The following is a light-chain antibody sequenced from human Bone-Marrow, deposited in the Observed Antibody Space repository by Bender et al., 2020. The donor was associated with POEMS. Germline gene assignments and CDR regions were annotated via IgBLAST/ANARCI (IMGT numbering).Light chain of an antibody. Sequence: QSALTQPASVSGSPGQSVTISCTGTSSDVGSYRFVSWYQQHPGKAPKVMIYEGSKRPSGISNRFSGAKSGNTASLTISGLQADDEADYYCCSYAGTFTWVFGGGTKLTVL. V-gene: IGLV2-23*01. CDR3: CSYAGTFTWV. CDR2: EGS. J-gene: IGLJ3*02. CDR1: SSDVGSYRF.